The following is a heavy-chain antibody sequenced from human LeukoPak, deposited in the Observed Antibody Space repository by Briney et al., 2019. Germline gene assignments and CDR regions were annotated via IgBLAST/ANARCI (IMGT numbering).Heavy chain of an antibody. CDR2: INYSDYT. V-gene: IGHV4-39*01. Sequence: KTSETLSLTCTVSGGSISSSTYYWGWIRQSPGKGLEWFGSINYSDYTYYNPSLKSRVTISVGTAKNQFSLKLTSVTAADTAVYYCARQGVVIPAAMRPSSAFNIWGQGTMVTVSS. D-gene: IGHD2-2*01. J-gene: IGHJ3*02. CDR3: ARQGVVIPAAMRPSSAFNI. CDR1: GGSISSSTYY.